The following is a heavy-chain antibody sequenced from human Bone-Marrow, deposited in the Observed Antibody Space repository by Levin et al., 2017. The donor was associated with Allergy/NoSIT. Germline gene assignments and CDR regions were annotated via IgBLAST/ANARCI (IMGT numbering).Heavy chain of an antibody. V-gene: IGHV4-59*08. J-gene: IGHJ4*02. Sequence: ESLKISCTVSGGSISSYYWSWIRQSPGKGLEWIGDIYDSGTNYNPSLKSRVTISVDTSNNHFSLKLSSVTAADTAVYYCARSPHYDIVAGIDSWGQGTLVTVSS. CDR2: IYDSGT. D-gene: IGHD3-9*01. CDR1: GGSISSYY. CDR3: ARSPHYDIVAGIDS.